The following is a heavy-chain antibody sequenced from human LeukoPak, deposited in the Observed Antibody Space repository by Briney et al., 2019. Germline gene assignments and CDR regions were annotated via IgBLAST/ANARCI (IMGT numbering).Heavy chain of an antibody. J-gene: IGHJ4*02. D-gene: IGHD5-18*01. CDR2: IWYDGSNK. CDR3: ARDLVDTAMVTYFDY. Sequence: GGSLRLSCAASGFTFSSYGMHWVRQAPGKGLEWVAVIWYDGSNKYYADSVKGRFTISRDNSKNTLYLQRNSLRAEDTAVYYCARDLVDTAMVTYFDYWGQGTLVTVSS. V-gene: IGHV3-33*01. CDR1: GFTFSSYG.